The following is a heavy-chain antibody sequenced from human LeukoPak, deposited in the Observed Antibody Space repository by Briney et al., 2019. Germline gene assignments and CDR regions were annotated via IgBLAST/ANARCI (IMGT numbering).Heavy chain of an antibody. V-gene: IGHV3-53*01. Sequence: GGSLRLSCAASGFTVSRSYMTWVRQAPGKGLEWISVIYSGGSTYYADSVKGRFTISRDNSKNIVYLQMNRLRADDTAVYYCARAVMAFLDHWGQGTVVTVSS. CDR2: IYSGGST. CDR1: GFTVSRSY. CDR3: ARAVMAFLDH. J-gene: IGHJ4*01. D-gene: IGHD5-24*01.